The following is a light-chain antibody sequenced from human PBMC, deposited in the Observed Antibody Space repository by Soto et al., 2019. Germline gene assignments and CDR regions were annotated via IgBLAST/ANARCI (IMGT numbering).Light chain of an antibody. Sequence: EIVMTQSPATLSVSPGERATLSCRASQSVSSNLAWYQQKPGQAPRLLIYGASTRATGIPARFSGSGSGTEFTLTISSLQSEDFAVYYCQRYGTSWTFGQGTKVEMK. J-gene: IGKJ1*01. CDR1: QSVSSN. CDR2: GAS. V-gene: IGKV3-15*01. CDR3: QRYGTSWT.